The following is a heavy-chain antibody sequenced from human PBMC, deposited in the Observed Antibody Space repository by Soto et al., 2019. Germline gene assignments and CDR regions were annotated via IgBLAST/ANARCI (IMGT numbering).Heavy chain of an antibody. CDR1: GFTFSNAW. CDR2: IKSKTDGGTT. J-gene: IGHJ4*02. Sequence: EVQLVESGGGLVKPGGSLRLSCAASGFTFSNAWMNWVRQAPGKGLEWVGRIKSKTDGGTTDYAAPVKGRFTISRDDSKTTLYLQMNSLKTEDTAVYYCPTAPYGDPRGVDYWGQGTLVTVSS. D-gene: IGHD4-17*01. CDR3: PTAPYGDPRGVDY. V-gene: IGHV3-15*07.